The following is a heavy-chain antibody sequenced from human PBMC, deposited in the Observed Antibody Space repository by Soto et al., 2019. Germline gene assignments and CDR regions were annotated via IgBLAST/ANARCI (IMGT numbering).Heavy chain of an antibody. CDR2: ITNTGGDK. J-gene: IGHJ4*02. D-gene: IGHD1-26*01. CDR1: GLTFGDFG. Sequence: GGSLRVCWAVSGLTFGDFGGRWVRKVPGKGLEWVSIITNTGGDKIYADSVRGRFTISRDNSKNTLYLEMNSLRAEDAATYYCAKTSGESYPRSRVFDYWGQGTRVTVSS. V-gene: IGHV3-23*01. CDR3: AKTSGESYPRSRVFDY.